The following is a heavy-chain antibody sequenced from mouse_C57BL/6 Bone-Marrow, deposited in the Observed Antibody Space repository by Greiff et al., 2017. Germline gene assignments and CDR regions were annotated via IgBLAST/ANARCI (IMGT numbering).Heavy chain of an antibody. CDR3: SRQVPGVRSTKYFDD. V-gene: IGHV5-9*01. D-gene: IGHD2-14*01. CDR2: ISRGGGNT. Sequence: EVQLVESGGGLVKPGGSLKLSCAASGFTFSSYTMSWVRQTPEKRLQWVAAISRGGGNTYYPDSVKGRYTLSRDNDKNILYLQMSSLRSEDTAFDVCSRQVPGVRSTKYFDDWGTGTTVTVSS. CDR1: GFTFSSYT. J-gene: IGHJ1*03.